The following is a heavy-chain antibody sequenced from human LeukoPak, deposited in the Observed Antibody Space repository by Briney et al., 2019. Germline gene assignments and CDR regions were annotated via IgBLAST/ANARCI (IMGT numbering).Heavy chain of an antibody. CDR1: GGSISSYY. Sequence: SETLSLTCTVSGGSISSYYWSWIRQPPGKGLESIGYIYYSGSTNYNPSLKSRVTISVDTSKNQFSLKLSSVTAADTAVYYCARDGGGYYDILTGYYGWFGPWGQGTLVTVSS. V-gene: IGHV4-59*01. CDR3: ARDGGGYYDILTGYYGWFGP. D-gene: IGHD3-9*01. J-gene: IGHJ5*02. CDR2: IYYSGST.